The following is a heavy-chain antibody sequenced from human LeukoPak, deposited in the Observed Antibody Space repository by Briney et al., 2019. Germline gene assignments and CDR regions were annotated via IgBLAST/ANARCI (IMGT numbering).Heavy chain of an antibody. CDR1: GYTFTSYY. Sequence: ASVKVSCKASGYTFTSYYMHWVRQAPGQGLEWMGWINPNSGGTNYAQKFQGRVTMTRDTSISTAYMELSRLRSDDTAVYYCAREDCSGGGCYSTYWGQGTLVTVSS. CDR3: AREDCSGGGCYSTY. J-gene: IGHJ4*02. CDR2: INPNSGGT. V-gene: IGHV1-2*02. D-gene: IGHD2-15*01.